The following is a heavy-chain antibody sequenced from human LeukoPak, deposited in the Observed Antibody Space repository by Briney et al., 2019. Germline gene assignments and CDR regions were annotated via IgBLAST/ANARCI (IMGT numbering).Heavy chain of an antibody. D-gene: IGHD3-3*01. CDR2: TYYRSKWYN. CDR3: ARGIRNYDFWSGYYTGILSPSDYGMDV. Sequence: SQTLSLTCAISGDSVSSNSAAWNWIRQSPSRGLEWLGRTYYRSKWYNDYAVSVKSRITINPDTSKNQFSLQLNSVTPEDTAVYYCARGIRNYDFWSGYYTGILSPSDYGMDVWGQGTMVTVSS. J-gene: IGHJ6*02. CDR1: GDSVSSNSAA. V-gene: IGHV6-1*01.